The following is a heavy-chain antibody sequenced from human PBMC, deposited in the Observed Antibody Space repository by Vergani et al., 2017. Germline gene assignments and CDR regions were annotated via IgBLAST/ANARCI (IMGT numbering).Heavy chain of an antibody. J-gene: IGHJ4*02. CDR3: ARGVDYYDSSGYYWDY. V-gene: IGHV1-2*04. Sequence: QVQLVQSGAEVKKPGASVKVSCKASGYTFTGYYMHWVRQAPGQGLEWMGWINPNSGGTNYAQKFQGWVTMTRDTSISTAYMELSRLRSDDTAVYYCARGVDYYDSSGYYWDYWGQGTLVTVSS. D-gene: IGHD3-22*01. CDR1: GYTFTGYY. CDR2: INPNSGGT.